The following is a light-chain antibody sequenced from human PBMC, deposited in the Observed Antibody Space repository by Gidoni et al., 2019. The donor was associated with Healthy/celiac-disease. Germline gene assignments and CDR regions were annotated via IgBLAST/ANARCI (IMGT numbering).Light chain of an antibody. CDR1: QSVSSY. J-gene: IGKJ4*01. CDR3: QQRSNWPPALT. CDR2: DAS. V-gene: IGKV3-11*01. Sequence: EFVLTQSPATLSLSPGERATLSCRASQSVSSYLAWYQQKPGQAPRLLIYDASNRATGIPARFSGSGSGTDFTLTISSLDPEDFAVYYCQQRSNWPPALTFGGGTKVEIK.